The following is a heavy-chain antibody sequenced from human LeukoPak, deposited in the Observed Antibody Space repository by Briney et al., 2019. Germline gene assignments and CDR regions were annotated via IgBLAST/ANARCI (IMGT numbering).Heavy chain of an antibody. V-gene: IGHV1-24*01. D-gene: IGHD4-17*01. CDR1: GYTLTELS. CDR2: FDPEDGET. CDR3: ATDRLGMTTVTSGGYYYYNYGMDV. Sequence: VASVKVSCKVSGYTLTELSMHWVRQAPGKGLEWMGGFDPEDGETIYAQKFQGRVTMTEDTSTDTAYMELSSLRSEDTAVYYCATDRLGMTTVTSGGYYYYNYGMDVWGQGTTVTVSS. J-gene: IGHJ6*02.